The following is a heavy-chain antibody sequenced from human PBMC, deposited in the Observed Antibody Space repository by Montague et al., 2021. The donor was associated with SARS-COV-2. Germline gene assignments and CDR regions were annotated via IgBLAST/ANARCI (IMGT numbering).Heavy chain of an antibody. V-gene: IGHV4-59*01. J-gene: IGHJ4*02. Sequence: SETLSLTCTVSGGSISSNFWSWIRQPPGKGLEWIGYIYYSGSTNYNPSLKSRATISVDTSKKQFSLQLSSVTAADTAVYYCARTRGYDPPFDFWGQGTLVTVSS. CDR1: GGSISSNF. D-gene: IGHD5-12*01. CDR2: IYYSGST. CDR3: ARTRGYDPPFDF.